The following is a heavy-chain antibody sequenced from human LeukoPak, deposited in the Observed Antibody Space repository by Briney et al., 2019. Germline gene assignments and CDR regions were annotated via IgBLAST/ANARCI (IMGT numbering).Heavy chain of an antibody. V-gene: IGHV3-30*13. CDR1: GFTFSIYS. CDR2: TSHDEADK. Sequence: PGGSLRLSCAASGFTFSIYSMNWVRQALGKGLEWVAVTSHDEADKYYADSVKGRFTISRDNSNNILYLQMNSLRPEDTAIYYCARDTFGSIDYWGQGILVTVSS. D-gene: IGHD2/OR15-2a*01. CDR3: ARDTFGSIDY. J-gene: IGHJ4*02.